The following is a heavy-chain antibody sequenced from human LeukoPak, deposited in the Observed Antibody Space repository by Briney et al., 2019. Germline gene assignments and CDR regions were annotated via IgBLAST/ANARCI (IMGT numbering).Heavy chain of an antibody. V-gene: IGHV3-30*02. D-gene: IGHD6-19*01. Sequence: GGSLRLSCAASGFTFSSYGMHWVRQAPGKGLEWVAFIRYDGSNKYYADSVKGGFTISRDNSKNTLYLQMNSLRTEDTAVYYCAKLPTVAATIAGSGYWGQGTLVTVSS. CDR2: IRYDGSNK. CDR3: AKLPTVAATIAGSGY. CDR1: GFTFSSYG. J-gene: IGHJ4*02.